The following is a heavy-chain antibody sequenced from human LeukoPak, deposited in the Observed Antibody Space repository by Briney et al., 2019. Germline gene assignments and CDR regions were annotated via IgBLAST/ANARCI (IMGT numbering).Heavy chain of an antibody. Sequence: GGSLRLSCAASGFTFDDYSMSWVRQAPGKGLEWVSGINWNGGSTTYADSVRGRFTISRDNAKNSLYLQMNSLRADDTALYYCAREGSGWYQLDYWGQGTLVTVSS. CDR3: AREGSGWYQLDY. V-gene: IGHV3-20*04. D-gene: IGHD6-19*01. CDR1: GFTFDDYS. CDR2: INWNGGST. J-gene: IGHJ4*02.